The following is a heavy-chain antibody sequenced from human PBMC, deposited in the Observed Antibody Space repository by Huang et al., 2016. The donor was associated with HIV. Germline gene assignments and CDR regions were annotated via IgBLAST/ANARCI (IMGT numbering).Heavy chain of an antibody. CDR3: ARDPFIKAFDI. J-gene: IGHJ3*02. CDR2: ISEDSGQK. V-gene: IGHV3-7*01. CDR1: DFDFSYYW. Sequence: EVQLVESGGGLVQPGGSLRLSCAASDFDFSYYWMMWLRQVPGKGLEGVASISEDSGQKDYLDSVKGRFIISRDNPKKSLYLQMNNLRAEDAAVYYCARDPFIKAFDIWGQGTLVTVSS.